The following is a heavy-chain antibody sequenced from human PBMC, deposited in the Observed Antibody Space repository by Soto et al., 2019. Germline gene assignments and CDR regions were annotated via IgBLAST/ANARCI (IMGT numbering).Heavy chain of an antibody. D-gene: IGHD1-26*01. CDR2: IRSKANSYAT. Sequence: PGGSLRLSCAASGFTFSGSAMHWVRQASGKGLEWVGRIRSKANSYATAYAASVKGRFTISRDDSKNTAYLQMNSLKTEDTAVYYCNREPSGSYAFDYWGQGTLVTVSS. CDR1: GFTFSGSA. CDR3: NREPSGSYAFDY. V-gene: IGHV3-73*01. J-gene: IGHJ4*02.